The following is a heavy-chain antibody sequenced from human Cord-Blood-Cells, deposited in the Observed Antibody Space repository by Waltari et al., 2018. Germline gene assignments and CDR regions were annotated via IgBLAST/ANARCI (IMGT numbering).Heavy chain of an antibody. D-gene: IGHD6-6*01. J-gene: IGHJ2*01. Sequence: QVQLVQSGAEVKKPGSSVKVSCKASGGPFSSYAISWVRRSPGQGLEWMGRIIPILGIANYAQKFQGRVTITADKSTSTAYMELSSLRSEDTAVYYCASGFSSSSYWYFDLWGRGTLVTVSS. CDR2: IIPILGIA. V-gene: IGHV1-69*09. CDR1: GGPFSSYA. CDR3: ASGFSSSSYWYFDL.